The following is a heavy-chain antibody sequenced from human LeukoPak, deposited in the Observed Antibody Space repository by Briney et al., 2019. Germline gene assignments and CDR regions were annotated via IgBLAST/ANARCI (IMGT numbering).Heavy chain of an antibody. Sequence: GGSLRLSCTASGFTFGDYAMSWFRQAPGKGLEWVGFIRSKAYGGTTEYAASVKGRFTISRDDSKSIAYQQMNSLKTEDTAVYYCTRVQGDYYYGTNWFDPWGQGTLVTVSS. CDR3: TRVQGDYYYGTNWFDP. V-gene: IGHV3-49*03. CDR1: GFTFGDYA. D-gene: IGHD3-10*01. J-gene: IGHJ5*02. CDR2: IRSKAYGGTT.